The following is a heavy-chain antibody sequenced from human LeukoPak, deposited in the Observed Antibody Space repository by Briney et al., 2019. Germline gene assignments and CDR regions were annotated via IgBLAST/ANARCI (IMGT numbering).Heavy chain of an antibody. J-gene: IGHJ4*02. V-gene: IGHV3-30-3*01. CDR2: ISYDGSNK. CDR1: GFTFISYA. Sequence: GRSLRLSCAASGFTFISYAMHWVRQAPGKGLEWVAVISYDGSNKYYADSVKGRFTISRDNSKNTLYLQMNSLRAEDTAVYYYAREVYPHMYYFDYWGQGTLVTVSS. CDR3: AREVYPHMYYFDY. D-gene: IGHD1-20*01.